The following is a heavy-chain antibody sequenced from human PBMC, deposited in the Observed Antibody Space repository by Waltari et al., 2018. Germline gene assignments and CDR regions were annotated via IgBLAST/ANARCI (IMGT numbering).Heavy chain of an antibody. CDR1: GFTFNNYH. D-gene: IGHD3-3*02. CDR2: SSSDSNVI. CDR3: ARELDHIKDDY. V-gene: IGHV3-48*04. Sequence: EVQLVESGGGLVQPGGSLRLSCAVSGFTFNNYHMNWVRLAPGSGLEWLSDSSSDSNVIYYSDSVRGRFTGSRDNAKSSLFLQMNSLRAEDTAVYYCARELDHIKDDYWGQGTLVTVSS. J-gene: IGHJ4*02.